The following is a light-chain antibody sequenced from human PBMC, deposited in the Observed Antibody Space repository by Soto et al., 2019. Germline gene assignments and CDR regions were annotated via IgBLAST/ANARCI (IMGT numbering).Light chain of an antibody. CDR2: GAS. V-gene: IGKV3-15*01. CDR1: QSVRTN. CDR3: QQYNNWPRT. Sequence: IVMTQSPATLSVSPGERATLSCRASQSVRTNLAWYQHKPGQSPRLLIYGASNRATGFPARFSGSGSGTEFTLTINGLQSEDLAVYYCQQYNNWPRTFGQGTKVDI. J-gene: IGKJ1*01.